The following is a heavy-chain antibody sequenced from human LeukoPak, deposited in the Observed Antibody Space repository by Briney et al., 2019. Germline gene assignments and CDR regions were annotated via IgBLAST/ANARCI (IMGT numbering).Heavy chain of an antibody. CDR2: ISTSGNTI. V-gene: IGHV3-48*03. CDR1: GFTFSSYE. Sequence: QPGGSLRLSCAASGFTFSSYEMNWVRQGPGKGLEWVSYISTSGNTIYDADSVKGRFTISRDNAKNSLYLQMSSLRAEDTGVYYCARDSGSYKGMDVWGQGTTVTVS. J-gene: IGHJ6*02. D-gene: IGHD1-26*01. CDR3: ARDSGSYKGMDV.